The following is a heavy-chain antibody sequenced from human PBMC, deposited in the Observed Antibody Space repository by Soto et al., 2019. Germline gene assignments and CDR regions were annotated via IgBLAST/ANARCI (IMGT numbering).Heavy chain of an antibody. D-gene: IGHD3-10*01. CDR2: IRDRAFSYAT. V-gene: IGHV3-73*01. Sequence: EVLLVESGGGLVQPGGSLKLSCAASGFVFKDSSIHWVRQASGKGLEWVGRIRDRAFSYATAYAASVKGRFTFSRDDSTNTAYLQMNSLKTEDTAIYYCTRLISAAQDYWGQGTLVTVSS. J-gene: IGHJ4*02. CDR3: TRLISAAQDY. CDR1: GFVFKDSS.